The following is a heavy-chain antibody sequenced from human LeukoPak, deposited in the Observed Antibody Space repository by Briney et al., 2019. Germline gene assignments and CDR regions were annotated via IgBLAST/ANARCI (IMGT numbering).Heavy chain of an antibody. CDR3: ARGAGATRNSWFDP. J-gene: IGHJ5*02. V-gene: IGHV4-34*01. Sequence: SETLSLTCAVYGGSFSGYYWSWIRQPPGKGLEWIGEINHSGSTNYNPSLKSRVTISVDTSKNQFSLKLSSVTAADTAVYYRARGAGATRNSWFDPWGQGTLVTVSS. D-gene: IGHD1-26*01. CDR2: INHSGST. CDR1: GGSFSGYY.